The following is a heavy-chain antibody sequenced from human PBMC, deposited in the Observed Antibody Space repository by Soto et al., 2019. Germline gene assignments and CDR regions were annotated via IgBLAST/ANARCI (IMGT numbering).Heavy chain of an antibody. CDR1: GGSISSGDYY. CDR2: IYYSGST. V-gene: IGHV4-30-4*01. Sequence: SETLSLTCTVTGGSISSGDYYWSWIRQPPGKGLEWIGDIYYSGSTYYNPSLKSRVTISVDTSKNQFSLKLSSVTAADTAVYYCAREGAYYDILAGAFDIWGQGTMVTVSS. J-gene: IGHJ3*02. D-gene: IGHD3-9*01. CDR3: AREGAYYDILAGAFDI.